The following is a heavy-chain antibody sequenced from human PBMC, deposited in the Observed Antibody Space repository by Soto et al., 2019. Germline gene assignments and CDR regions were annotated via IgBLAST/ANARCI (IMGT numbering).Heavy chain of an antibody. V-gene: IGHV1-18*01. CDR2: ISAYNGNT. Sequence: QVPLVQSGAEVKKPGASVKVSCKASGYTFTSYGISWVRQTPGQGLEWMGWISAYNGNTNYAQKLQGRVTMTTDTSTSTAYMELRSLRSDDTAVYYCATDHSSSWYTIPNWFDPWGQGTLVTVSS. J-gene: IGHJ5*02. CDR1: GYTFTSYG. D-gene: IGHD6-13*01. CDR3: ATDHSSSWYTIPNWFDP.